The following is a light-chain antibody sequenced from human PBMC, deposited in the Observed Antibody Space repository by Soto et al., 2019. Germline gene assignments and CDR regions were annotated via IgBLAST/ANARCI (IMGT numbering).Light chain of an antibody. CDR2: GAS. V-gene: IGKV3-15*01. CDR1: QSVSSN. J-gene: IGKJ2*01. CDR3: QQYNNWPSGKT. Sequence: EIVMTQSPATLSVSLGYRATLSCRASQSVSSNLAWYRHKPGQSPTLLIYGASIRDTDVPARLSGSGSGTEFTLSISSLQSEDFAVYYCQQYNNWPSGKTFGQGTRLEIK.